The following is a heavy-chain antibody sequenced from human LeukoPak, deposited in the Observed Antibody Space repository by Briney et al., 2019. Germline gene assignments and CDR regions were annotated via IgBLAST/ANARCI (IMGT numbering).Heavy chain of an antibody. CDR2: IKNKHEHQAT. CDR1: GFDLSGAY. CDR3: VTDANRILGARGTGY. D-gene: IGHD1-26*01. Sequence: EPGGSLRLSCAASGFDLSGAYMNWVRQAPGKGLEWVGLIKNKHEHQATDYAAPVRERFIITRDDSSSTLFLQMNSLKTEDTAVYYCVTDANRILGARGTGYWGQGILVTVSS. V-gene: IGHV3-15*07. J-gene: IGHJ4*02.